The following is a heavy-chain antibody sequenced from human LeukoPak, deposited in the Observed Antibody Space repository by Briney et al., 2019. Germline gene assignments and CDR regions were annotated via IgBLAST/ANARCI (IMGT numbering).Heavy chain of an antibody. J-gene: IGHJ4*02. CDR2: INSDGSNI. D-gene: IGHD6-19*01. Sequence: GGSLRLSCAASGFTLSSYWMHWVRQAPGEGLVWVSRINSDGSNINYADSVKGRFTISRDNAKNTLYLQMNSLRVEDTAVYYCVWSSGWPGYWGQGTMVTVSS. CDR3: VWSSGWPGY. V-gene: IGHV3-74*01. CDR1: GFTLSSYW.